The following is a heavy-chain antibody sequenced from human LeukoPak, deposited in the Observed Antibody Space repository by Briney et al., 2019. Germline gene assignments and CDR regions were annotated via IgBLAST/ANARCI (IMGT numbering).Heavy chain of an antibody. J-gene: IGHJ6*02. V-gene: IGHV3-30*03. CDR1: GFTFSSYG. CDR2: ISYDGSNK. CDR3: ATPTLDANYYYGMDV. D-gene: IGHD1-1*01. Sequence: PGRSLRLSCAASGFTFSSYGMHWVRQAPGKGLEWVAVISYDGSNKYYADSVKGRLTISRDNSKNTLYLQMNSLRAEDTAVYYCATPTLDANYYYGMDVWGQGTTVTVSS.